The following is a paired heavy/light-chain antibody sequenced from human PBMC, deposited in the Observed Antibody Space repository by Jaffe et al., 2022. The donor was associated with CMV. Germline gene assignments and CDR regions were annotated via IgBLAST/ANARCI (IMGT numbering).Light chain of an antibody. J-gene: IGLJ3*02. CDR3: SSYTSSRWV. CDR2: DVS. Sequence: QSALTQPASVSGSPGQSITISCTGTSSDVGGYNYVSWYQQHPGKAPKLMIYDVSNRPSGVSNRFSGSKSGNTASLTISGLQAEDEADYYCSSYTSSRWVFGGGTKLTVL. CDR1: SSDVGGYNY. V-gene: IGLV2-14*03.
Heavy chain of an antibody. V-gene: IGHV3-33*01. Sequence: QVQLVESGGGVVQPGRSLRLSCAASGFTFSSYGMHWVRQAPGKGLEWVAVIWYDGSNKYYADSVKGRFTISRDNSKNTLYLQMNSLRAEDTAVYYCAREPYYDILTGRNWYFDLWGRGTLVTVSS. D-gene: IGHD3-9*01. CDR3: AREPYYDILTGRNWYFDL. CDR2: IWYDGSNK. CDR1: GFTFSSYG. J-gene: IGHJ2*01.